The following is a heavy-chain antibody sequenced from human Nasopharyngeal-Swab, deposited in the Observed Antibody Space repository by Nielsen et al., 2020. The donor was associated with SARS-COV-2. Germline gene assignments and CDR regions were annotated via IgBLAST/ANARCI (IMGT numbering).Heavy chain of an antibody. CDR3: AKDPSRVAANWFDP. CDR2: ISASDYTT. CDR1: GFTFRSYA. J-gene: IGHJ5*02. D-gene: IGHD6-13*01. Sequence: GESLKISCAASGFTFRSYAISWVRQAPGKGLEWVSVISASDYTTYYADSVKGRFTISRDNSKNTLYLQMNSLRAEDTAVYYCAKDPSRVAANWFDPWGQGTLVTVSS. V-gene: IGHV3-23*01.